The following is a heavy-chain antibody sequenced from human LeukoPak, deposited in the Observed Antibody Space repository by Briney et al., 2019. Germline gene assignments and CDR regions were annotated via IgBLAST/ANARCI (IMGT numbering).Heavy chain of an antibody. Sequence: GGSLRLSCAAPGFTFSSYWMSWVRQAPGKGLEWVANIKQDGSEKYYVDSVKGRFTISRDNAKNSLYLQMNSLRAEDTAVYYCAKDKDYAGLWGRGTLVTVSS. CDR2: IKQDGSEK. V-gene: IGHV3-7*01. CDR3: AKDKDYAGL. CDR1: GFTFSSYW. D-gene: IGHD4-17*01. J-gene: IGHJ2*01.